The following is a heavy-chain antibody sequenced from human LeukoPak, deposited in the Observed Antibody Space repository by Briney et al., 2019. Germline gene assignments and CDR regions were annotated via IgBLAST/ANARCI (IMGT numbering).Heavy chain of an antibody. V-gene: IGHV3-30*02. D-gene: IGHD1-1*01. Sequence: PGGSLRLSCAASGFTFSSYGMHWVRQAPGKGLEWVAFIRYDGSNKYYADSVKGRFTISRDNSKNTLYLQMNSLRAEDTAVYYCAKDGQQNDAVYYYYYMDVWGKGTTVTISS. CDR2: IRYDGSNK. CDR3: AKDGQQNDAVYYYYYMDV. J-gene: IGHJ6*03. CDR1: GFTFSSYG.